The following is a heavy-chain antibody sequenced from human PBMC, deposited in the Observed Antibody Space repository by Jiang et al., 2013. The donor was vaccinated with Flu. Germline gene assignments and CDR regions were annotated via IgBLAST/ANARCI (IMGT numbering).Heavy chain of an antibody. D-gene: IGHD6-13*01. Sequence: PGLVKPSETLSLTCTVSGRSISSSSYYWDWIRQPPGKGLEWIGTISYSGSTYYNMSLKSRVTISVDTSKNQFSLKLSSVTAADTAVYYCARILAASVTIDYWGQGTLVTVSS. CDR2: ISYSGST. V-gene: IGHV4-39*01. CDR1: GRSISSSSYY. J-gene: IGHJ4*02. CDR3: ARILAASVTIDY.